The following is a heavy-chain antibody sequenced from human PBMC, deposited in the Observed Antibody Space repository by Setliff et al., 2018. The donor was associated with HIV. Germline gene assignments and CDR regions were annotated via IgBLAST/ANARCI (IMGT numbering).Heavy chain of an antibody. V-gene: IGHV4-61*02. CDR3: ARLTIFGVVMATYYMDV. Sequence: SETLSLTCAVSGGSISRSTYYWSWIRQPAGKGLEWIGRIYTSGSTNYNPSLKSRVTISVDTSKNQFSLKLSSVTAADTAVYYCARLTIFGVVMATYYMDVWGKGTPVTVS. D-gene: IGHD3-3*01. CDR2: IYTSGST. J-gene: IGHJ6*03. CDR1: GGSISRSTYY.